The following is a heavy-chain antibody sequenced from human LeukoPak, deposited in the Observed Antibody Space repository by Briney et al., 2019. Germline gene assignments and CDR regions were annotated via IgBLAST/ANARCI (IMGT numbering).Heavy chain of an antibody. CDR2: ISHNSNYI. V-gene: IGHV3-21*01. Sequence: PSETLSLTCTVSGGSISSSSYYWGWIRQPPGKGLEWVSSISHNSNYIYYADSVKGRFTVSRDNAKNSLFLQMNSLRAEDTAVYYCARGVENWGQGTLVTVSS. CDR1: GGSISSSS. CDR3: ARGVEN. J-gene: IGHJ4*02.